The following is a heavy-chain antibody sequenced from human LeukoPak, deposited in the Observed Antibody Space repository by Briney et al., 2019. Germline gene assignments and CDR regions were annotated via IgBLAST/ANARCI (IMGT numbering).Heavy chain of an antibody. Sequence: GGSLRLSCAASGFSSYSLNWVRQAPGKGLEWVSSISSGSDYIYYADSVKGRFTISRDNAKNSLYLQMNSLRAEDTAVYYCARGGSDILTQHDYWGQGTLVTVSS. V-gene: IGHV3-21*01. CDR1: GFSSYS. D-gene: IGHD3-9*01. CDR2: ISSGSDYI. J-gene: IGHJ4*02. CDR3: ARGGSDILTQHDY.